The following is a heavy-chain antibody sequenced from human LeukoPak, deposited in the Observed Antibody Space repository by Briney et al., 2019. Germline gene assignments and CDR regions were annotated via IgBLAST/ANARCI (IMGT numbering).Heavy chain of an antibody. J-gene: IGHJ6*02. D-gene: IGHD1-14*01. CDR3: ATANRDGYYYYGMDV. V-gene: IGHV4-59*08. CDR1: GGSISSYY. Sequence: SETLSLTRTVSGGSISSYYWSWIRQPPGKGLEWIGYIYYSGSTNYNPSLKSRVTISVDTSKNQFSLKLSSVTAADTAVYYCATANRDGYYYYGMDVWGQGTTFTVSS. CDR2: IYYSGST.